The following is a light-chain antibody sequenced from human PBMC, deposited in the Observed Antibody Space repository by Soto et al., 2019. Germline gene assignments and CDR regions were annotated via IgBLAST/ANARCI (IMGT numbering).Light chain of an antibody. V-gene: IGLV2-8*01. Sequence: QSALTQPPSASGSPGQSVTISCTGTSSDVGGYNYVSWYQQHPGKAPKFMIYEVSQRPSGVPDRFSGSKSGNTASLTVSGLQAEDEADYYCSSYAGSNTYVVFGGGTKLTVL. J-gene: IGLJ2*01. CDR2: EVS. CDR3: SSYAGSNTYVV. CDR1: SSDVGGYNY.